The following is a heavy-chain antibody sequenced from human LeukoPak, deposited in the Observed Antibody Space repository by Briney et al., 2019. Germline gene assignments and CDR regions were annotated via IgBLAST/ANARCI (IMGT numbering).Heavy chain of an antibody. CDR3: ARRRPSHYFDY. V-gene: IGHV4-39*01. Sequence: PSETLSLTCTVSGGSISSSSYYWGWIRQPPGKGLEWIGSAYYSGSTYYNPSLKSRVTISVDTSKNQFSLKLSSVTAADTAVYYCARRRPSHYFDYWGQGTLVTVSS. CDR2: AYYSGST. J-gene: IGHJ4*02. CDR1: GGSISSSSYY.